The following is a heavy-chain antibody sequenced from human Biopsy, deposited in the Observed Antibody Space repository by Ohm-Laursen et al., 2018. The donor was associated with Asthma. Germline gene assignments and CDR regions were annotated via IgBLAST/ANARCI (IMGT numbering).Heavy chain of an antibody. Sequence: SLRLSCTASGFTFSNYGMHWVRQAPGKGLDWVAVISFDGSNKNYTDSVKGRFTISRDNAKNSLFLHMNSLRAGDSAVYYCARGGYCTSPTCPWGRYATDVWGQGTTVTVS. CDR2: ISFDGSNK. J-gene: IGHJ6*02. D-gene: IGHD2-8*01. CDR3: ARGGYCTSPTCPWGRYATDV. CDR1: GFTFSNYG. V-gene: IGHV3-30*03.